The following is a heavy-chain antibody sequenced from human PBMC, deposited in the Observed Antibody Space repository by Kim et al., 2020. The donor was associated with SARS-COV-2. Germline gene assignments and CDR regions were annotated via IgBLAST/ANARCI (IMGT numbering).Heavy chain of an antibody. V-gene: IGHV4-39*01. Sequence: SETLSLTCTVSGGSISSSSYYWGWIRQPPGKGLEWIGSIYYGGSTYYNPSLKSRVTTSVDTSKNQFSLRLSSVTAADTAVYYCARHTVIAFLDSWGQGTLVTVSS. CDR3: ARHTVIAFLDS. CDR1: GGSISSSSYY. CDR2: IYYGGST. D-gene: IGHD4-17*01. J-gene: IGHJ4*02.